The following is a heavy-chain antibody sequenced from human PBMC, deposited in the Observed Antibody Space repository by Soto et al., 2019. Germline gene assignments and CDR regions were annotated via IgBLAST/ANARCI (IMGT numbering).Heavy chain of an antibody. D-gene: IGHD3-3*01. V-gene: IGHV3-48*02. Sequence: GGSLRLSCAASGFSFSSYTMNWVRQAPGKGLEWVSDISSDSTRTNYADSVKGRFTISRDNAKNSLYLQMTSLRDEDTAMYFCARDWRQFDYWGQGTLVTVSS. CDR1: GFSFSSYT. CDR3: ARDWRQFDY. J-gene: IGHJ4*02. CDR2: ISSDSTRT.